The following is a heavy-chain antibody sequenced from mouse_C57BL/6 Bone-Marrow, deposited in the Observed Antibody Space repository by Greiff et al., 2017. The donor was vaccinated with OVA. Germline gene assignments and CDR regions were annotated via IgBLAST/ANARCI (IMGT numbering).Heavy chain of an antibody. CDR1: EYEFPSHD. CDR3: AGLTAQDVLDY. CDR2: INSDGGST. D-gene: IGHD3-2*02. Sequence: EVQVVESGGGLVQPGESLKLSCESTEYEFPSHDMSWVRKTPGKRLELVAAINSDGGSTYYPDTMERRFIISRDNTKKTLYLQMSSLRSEDTALDNYAGLTAQDVLDYWGQGTTLTVSS. V-gene: IGHV5-2*01. J-gene: IGHJ2*01.